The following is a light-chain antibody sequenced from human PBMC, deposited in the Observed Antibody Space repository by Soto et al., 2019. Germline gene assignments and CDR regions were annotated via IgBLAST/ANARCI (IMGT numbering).Light chain of an antibody. Sequence: AIRMTQSPSSLSASTGDRVTITCRASQGISSYLAWYQQKPGKAPKLLIYAASTLQSGVPSRFSGSVSGTDFTLTISCLQSEDFATYYCQQYYSYPPAVTFGQGTRLEIK. CDR3: QQYYSYPPAVT. CDR2: AAS. CDR1: QGISSY. V-gene: IGKV1-8*01. J-gene: IGKJ5*01.